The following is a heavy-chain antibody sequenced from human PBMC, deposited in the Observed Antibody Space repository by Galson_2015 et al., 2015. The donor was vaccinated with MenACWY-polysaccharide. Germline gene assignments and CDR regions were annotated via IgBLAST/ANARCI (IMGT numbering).Heavy chain of an antibody. CDR3: AKGRESSSSDPDY. CDR1: EFTFSSYG. J-gene: IGHJ4*02. CDR2: IRNDGSKE. D-gene: IGHD6-6*01. V-gene: IGHV3-30*02. Sequence: SLRLSCAASEFTFSSYGMHWVRRAPGKGLEWVTFIRNDGSKEYYADSAKGRFTISRDNSKNTLYLQMNSLRAEDTAVYYCAKGRESSSSDPDYWGQGTLVTVSS.